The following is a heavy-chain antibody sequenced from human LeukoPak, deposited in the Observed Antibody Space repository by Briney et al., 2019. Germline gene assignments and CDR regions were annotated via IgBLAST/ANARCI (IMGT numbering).Heavy chain of an antibody. CDR3: AKAPVTTCSGAYCYPFDY. V-gene: IGHV3-23*01. Sequence: PGGSLRLSCAASGFTLSSYAMSWVRQGPGKGLEWVSAISVSGNTYHADSVKGRFTIPRDSSKNTLYLQMNSLRAEDAAVYYCAKAPVTTCSGAYCYPFDYWGQGTLVTVSS. D-gene: IGHD2-15*01. J-gene: IGHJ4*02. CDR1: GFTLSSYA. CDR2: ISVSGNT.